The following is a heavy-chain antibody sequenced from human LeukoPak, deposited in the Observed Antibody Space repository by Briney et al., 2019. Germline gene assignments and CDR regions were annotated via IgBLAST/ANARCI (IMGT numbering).Heavy chain of an antibody. D-gene: IGHD3-3*01. V-gene: IGHV1-46*01. CDR1: GYTFTSYY. Sequence: ASVKVSCKASGYTFTSYYMHWVRQAPGQGLEWMGIINPSGGSTSYAQKFQGRVTMTRDTSTTTVYMELSSLRSEDTAVYYCARDGFLEWLPPHYFDYWGQGTLVTVSS. J-gene: IGHJ4*02. CDR3: ARDGFLEWLPPHYFDY. CDR2: INPSGGST.